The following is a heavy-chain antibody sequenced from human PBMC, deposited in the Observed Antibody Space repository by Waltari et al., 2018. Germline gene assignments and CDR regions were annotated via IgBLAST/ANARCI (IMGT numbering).Heavy chain of an antibody. Sequence: VQLQQWGAGLLKPSETLSLTCAVYGGSFSGYYWSWNRQPPGKGLEWIGEINHSGSTNYNPSLKSRVTISVDTSKNQFSLKLSSVTAADTAVYYCATTLRRGSGSYYQLLDYWGQGTLVTVSS. CDR1: GGSFSGYY. V-gene: IGHV4-34*01. CDR2: INHSGST. J-gene: IGHJ4*02. CDR3: ATTLRRGSGSYYQLLDY. D-gene: IGHD3-10*01.